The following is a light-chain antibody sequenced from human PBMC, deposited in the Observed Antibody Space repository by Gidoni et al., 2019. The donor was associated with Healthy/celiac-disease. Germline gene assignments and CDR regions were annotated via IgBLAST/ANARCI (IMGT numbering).Light chain of an antibody. CDR1: KLGDKY. CDR3: QAWDSSTGIV. Sequence: SYELTQPPSVSVSPGQTASITCSGDKLGDKYACWYQQKPGQSPVLVIYQDSKRPSGIPERFSGSNSGNTATLTISGTQAMDEADYYCQAWDSSTGIVFGTGTKVTVV. CDR2: QDS. V-gene: IGLV3-1*01. J-gene: IGLJ1*01.